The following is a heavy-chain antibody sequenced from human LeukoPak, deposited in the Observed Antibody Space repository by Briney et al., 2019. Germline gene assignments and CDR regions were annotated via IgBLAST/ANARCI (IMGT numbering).Heavy chain of an antibody. CDR3: AKRSGEGSSWYGPSYYYYYMDV. CDR1: GFTFSSYW. V-gene: IGHV3-66*02. CDR2: IYSGGST. D-gene: IGHD6-13*01. J-gene: IGHJ6*03. Sequence: GGSLRLSCAASGFTFSSYWMSWVRQAPGKWLEWVSVIYSGGSTYYADSVKGRFTISRDNSKNTLYLQMNSLRAEDTAVYYCAKRSGEGSSWYGPSYYYYYMDVWGKGTTVTVSS.